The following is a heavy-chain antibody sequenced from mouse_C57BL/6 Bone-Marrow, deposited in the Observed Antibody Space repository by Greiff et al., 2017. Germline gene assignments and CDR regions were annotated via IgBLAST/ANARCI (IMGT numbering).Heavy chain of an antibody. V-gene: IGHV1-15*01. J-gene: IGHJ4*01. Sequence: QVQLQQSGAELVRPGASVTLSCKASGYTFTDYEMHWVKQTPVHGLEWIGAIDPETGGTAYNQKIKGKAILTADKSSSTAYMELRSLTSEDSAVYYCTREGYYSYAMDYWGQGTSVTVSS. D-gene: IGHD2-3*01. CDR2: IDPETGGT. CDR1: GYTFTDYE. CDR3: TREGYYSYAMDY.